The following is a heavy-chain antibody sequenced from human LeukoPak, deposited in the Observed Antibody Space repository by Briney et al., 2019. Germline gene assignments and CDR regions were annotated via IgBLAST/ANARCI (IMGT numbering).Heavy chain of an antibody. CDR1: GGSISSSSYY. V-gene: IGHV4-39*07. CDR2: IYYSGNT. CDR3: AREEEAGTSSF. Sequence: PSETMSLTCTVSGGSISSSSYYWGWIRQPPGKGLEWIGSIYYSGNTYYNPSLKSRVTISVDTSKNQFSLKLSSVTAADTAVYYCAREEEAGTSSFWGQGTLVTVSS. J-gene: IGHJ4*02. D-gene: IGHD1-7*01.